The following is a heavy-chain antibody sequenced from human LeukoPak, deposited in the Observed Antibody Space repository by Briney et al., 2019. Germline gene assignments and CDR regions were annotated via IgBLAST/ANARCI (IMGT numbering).Heavy chain of an antibody. CDR3: ARRHYYYDSSDYKFDY. V-gene: IGHV3-48*04. CDR1: RFTFSSYS. CDR2: ISSSSSTI. D-gene: IGHD3-22*01. J-gene: IGHJ4*02. Sequence: GGSLRLSCAASRFTFSSYSMNWVRQAPGKGLEWVSYISSSSSTIYYADSVKGRFTISRDNAKNSLYLQMNSLRAEDTAVYYCARRHYYYDSSDYKFDYWGQGTLVTVSS.